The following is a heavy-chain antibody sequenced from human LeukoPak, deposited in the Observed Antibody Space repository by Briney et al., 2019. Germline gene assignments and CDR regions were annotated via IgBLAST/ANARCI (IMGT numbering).Heavy chain of an antibody. J-gene: IGHJ4*02. V-gene: IGHV3-48*01. CDR1: GFRFSTYS. CDR2: TSHSGGAE. D-gene: IGHD3-10*02. CDR3: ARDYVFAFDY. Sequence: PGGSLRLSCAASGFRFSTYSMNWVRRAPGKGLEWISYTSHSGGAEHYTDSVKGRFTISRDNAKNALYLQMNSLRAEDTAVYFCARDYVFAFDYWSQGTLVTVSS.